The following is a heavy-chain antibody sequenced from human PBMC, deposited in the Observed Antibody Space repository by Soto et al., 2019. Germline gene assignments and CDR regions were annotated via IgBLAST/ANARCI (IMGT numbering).Heavy chain of an antibody. CDR3: IHDGKLGYTGYDRFDY. D-gene: IGHD5-12*01. CDR1: GFSLSTNEVG. CDR2: IYWNDDA. Sequence: SGPTLVNPTQTLTLTCTFSGFSLSTNEVGVGWIRQPPGKALEWLALIYWNDDARYSPSLRNRLTITKDTSKNQVVLTMTNMDPVDTATYYCIHDGKLGYTGYDRFDYWGQGTLVTVSS. V-gene: IGHV2-5*01. J-gene: IGHJ4*02.